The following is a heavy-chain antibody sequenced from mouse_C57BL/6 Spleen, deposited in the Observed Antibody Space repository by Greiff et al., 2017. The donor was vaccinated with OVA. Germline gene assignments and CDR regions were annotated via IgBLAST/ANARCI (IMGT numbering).Heavy chain of an antibody. D-gene: IGHD1-1*01. CDR1: GYAFTNYL. CDR2: INPGSGGT. Sequence: QVQLQQSGAELVRPGTSVKVSCKASGYAFTNYLIEWVKQRPGQGLEWIGVINPGSGGTNYNEKFKGKATLTADKSSSTAYMQLSSLTSEDSAVYVCARPSTVVAPYAMDYWGQGTSVTVST. CDR3: ARPSTVVAPYAMDY. V-gene: IGHV1-54*01. J-gene: IGHJ4*01.